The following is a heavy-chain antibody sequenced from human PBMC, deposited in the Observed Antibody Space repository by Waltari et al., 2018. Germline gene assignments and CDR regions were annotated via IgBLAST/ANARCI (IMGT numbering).Heavy chain of an antibody. CDR3: ATRWTDDAFDI. V-gene: IGHV4-38-2*01. J-gene: IGHJ3*02. CDR1: GYSISSGYY. CDR2: LYHSGST. Sequence: QVQLQESGPGLVKPSETLSLTCAVSGYSISSGYYWGWIRQPPGKGLEWIGSLYHSGSTYYNPSLKSRVTISVDTSKNQFSLKLSSVTAADTAVYYCATRWTDDAFDIWGQGTMVTVSS. D-gene: IGHD3-3*01.